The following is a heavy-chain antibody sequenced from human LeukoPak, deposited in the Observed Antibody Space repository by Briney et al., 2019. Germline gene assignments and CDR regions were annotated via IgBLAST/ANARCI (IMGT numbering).Heavy chain of an antibody. CDR3: ARDRGSGYRDY. CDR1: GGTFSSYA. V-gene: IGHV1-69*13. Sequence: SVKVSCKASGGTFSSYAVSWVRQAPGQGLEWMGGITPIFGTANYAQKFQGRVTITADESTSTAYMELSSLRSEDTAVYYCARDRGSGYRDYWGQGTLVTVSS. D-gene: IGHD3-22*01. J-gene: IGHJ4*02. CDR2: ITPIFGTA.